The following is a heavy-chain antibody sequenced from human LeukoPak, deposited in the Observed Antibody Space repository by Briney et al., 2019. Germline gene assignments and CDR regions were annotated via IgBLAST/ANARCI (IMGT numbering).Heavy chain of an antibody. CDR3: ARARGFFDY. Sequence: GGSLRLSCAASGFTFSSYWMSWVRQAPGKGLEWAANIKQAGSEKYYVDSVKGRFTISRDNAENSLYLQMNSLRAEDTAVYYCARARGFFDYWGQGTLVTVTS. J-gene: IGHJ4*02. V-gene: IGHV3-7*01. D-gene: IGHD3-10*01. CDR2: IKQAGSEK. CDR1: GFTFSSYW.